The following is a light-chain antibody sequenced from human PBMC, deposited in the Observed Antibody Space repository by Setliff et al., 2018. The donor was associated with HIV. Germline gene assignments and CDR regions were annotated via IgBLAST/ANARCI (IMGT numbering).Light chain of an antibody. V-gene: IGLV2-14*03. J-gene: IGLJ1*01. Sequence: QSVLTQPASVSGSPGQSITISCTGTSSDIGAYNYVSWYQQHPGKAPKVMIYDVRKRPSGVSNRFSGSKSSNTASLTISGLQAEDEAAYYCSSYVNINTLVFGTGTKVTV. CDR2: DVR. CDR1: SSDIGAYNY. CDR3: SSYVNINTLV.